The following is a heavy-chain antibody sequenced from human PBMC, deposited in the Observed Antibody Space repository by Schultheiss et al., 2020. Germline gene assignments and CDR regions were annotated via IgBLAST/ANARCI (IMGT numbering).Heavy chain of an antibody. D-gene: IGHD2/OR15-2a*01. V-gene: IGHV4-30-4*01. Sequence: SQTLSLTCTVSGGSISSDDYYWSWIRQPPGKGLEWIGYLFYSGNTYYNPSLKSRLTISVDTSKNQFSLKLSSVTAADTAVYYCASTFTSARARAIDYWGQGTLVTVSS. J-gene: IGHJ4*02. CDR3: ASTFTSARARAIDY. CDR1: GGSISSDDYY. CDR2: LFYSGNT.